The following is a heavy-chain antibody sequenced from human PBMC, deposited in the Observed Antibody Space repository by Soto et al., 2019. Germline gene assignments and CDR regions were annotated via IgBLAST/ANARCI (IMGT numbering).Heavy chain of an antibody. D-gene: IGHD2-21*01. CDR2: IWYDGNNK. V-gene: IGHV3-33*01. CDR1: GFTFSSYG. Sequence: PGGSLRLSCAASGFTFSSYGMHWVRQAPGKGLEWVAVIWYDGNNKYYADSVKGRFTISRDNSKNTLYVQMTSLRAEDTAIYYCARGLHSLFDYWGQGXLVTVYS. CDR3: ARGLHSLFDY. J-gene: IGHJ4*02.